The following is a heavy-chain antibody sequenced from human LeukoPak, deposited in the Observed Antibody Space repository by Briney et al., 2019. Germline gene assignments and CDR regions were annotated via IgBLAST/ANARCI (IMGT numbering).Heavy chain of an antibody. V-gene: IGHV4-34*01. CDR3: ARDGPISFDY. CDR2: INHSGST. J-gene: IGHJ4*02. CDR1: GGSFSGYY. Sequence: PSETLSLTCAVYGGSFSGYYWSWIRQPPGKGLEWIGEINHSGSTNYNPSLKSRVTISVDTSKNQFSLKLSSVTAADTAVYYCARDGPISFDYWGQGTLVTVSS. D-gene: IGHD5-24*01.